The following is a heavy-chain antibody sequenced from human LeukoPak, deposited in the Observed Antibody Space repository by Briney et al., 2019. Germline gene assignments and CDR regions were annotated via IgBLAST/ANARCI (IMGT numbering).Heavy chain of an antibody. CDR3: AKHTLGEDTRMDV. CDR1: DGSIRTYY. V-gene: IGHV4-59*08. J-gene: IGHJ6*02. CDR2: IYYRGDI. D-gene: IGHD3-16*01. Sequence: SESLSLTCSVSDGSIRTYYWSWIRQSPGQGLEWIGNIYYRGDINYNPSLKSRVTISVDMSKNQFSLRVNSVTAADTAVYYCAKHTLGEDTRMDVWGQGTTVTVSS.